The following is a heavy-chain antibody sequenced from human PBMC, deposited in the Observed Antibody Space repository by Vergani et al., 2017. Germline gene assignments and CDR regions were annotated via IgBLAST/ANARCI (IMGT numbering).Heavy chain of an antibody. D-gene: IGHD3-9*01. CDR3: ARVDYDILTGPPHYYYYYYMDV. Sequence: QVQLVQSGAEVKKPGSSVKVSCKASGGTFSSYAISWVRQAPGQGLEWMGGIIPIFGTANYAQKFQGRGTITADESTSTAYMELSSLRSEDTAVYYCARVDYDILTGPPHYYYYYYMDVWGKGTTVTVSS. V-gene: IGHV1-69*01. CDR2: IIPIFGTA. CDR1: GGTFSSYA. J-gene: IGHJ6*03.